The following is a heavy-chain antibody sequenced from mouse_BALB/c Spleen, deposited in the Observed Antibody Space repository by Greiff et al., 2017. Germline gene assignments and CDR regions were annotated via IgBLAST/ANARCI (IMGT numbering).Heavy chain of an antibody. V-gene: IGHV3-8*02. D-gene: IGHD2-4*01. J-gene: IGHJ4*01. CDR3: ASPYYDCDRDAMDY. CDR1: GYSITSGY. Sequence: EVQGVESGPSLVKPSQTLSLTCSVTGYSITSGYWNWIRKFPGNKLEYMGYISYSGSTYYNPSLKSRISITRDTSKNQYYLQLNSVTTEDTATYYCASPYYDCDRDAMDYWGQGTSVTVSS. CDR2: ISYSGST.